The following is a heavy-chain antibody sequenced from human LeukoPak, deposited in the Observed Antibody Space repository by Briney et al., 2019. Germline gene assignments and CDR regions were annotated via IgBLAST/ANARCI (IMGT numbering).Heavy chain of an antibody. Sequence: GGSLRLSCAASGFTVSRNYTSWVRKAPGKGLERVANIKQDGSEKYYVDSVRGRFTISRDNAKNSLYLQMNSLRAEDTAVYYCASYYSGGSWTGFDPWGQGTLVTVSS. CDR3: ASYYSGGSWTGFDP. CDR1: GFTVSRNY. J-gene: IGHJ5*02. D-gene: IGHD2-15*01. CDR2: IKQDGSEK. V-gene: IGHV3-7*05.